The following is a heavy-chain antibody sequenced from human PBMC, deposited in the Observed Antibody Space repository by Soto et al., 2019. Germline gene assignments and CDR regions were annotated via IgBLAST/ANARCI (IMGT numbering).Heavy chain of an antibody. J-gene: IGHJ5*02. D-gene: IGHD6-13*01. Sequence: QVQLVQSGAEVKKPGASVKVSCKASGYTFTSYDINWVRQATGQGLEWMGWMNPNSGNTGYAQKFQGRVTMTRNTSISTAYMELRSLRSEDTAVYYCARGRVSSRWYGKDWFDPWGQGTLVTVSS. CDR2: MNPNSGNT. CDR3: ARGRVSSRWYGKDWFDP. CDR1: GYTFTSYD. V-gene: IGHV1-8*01.